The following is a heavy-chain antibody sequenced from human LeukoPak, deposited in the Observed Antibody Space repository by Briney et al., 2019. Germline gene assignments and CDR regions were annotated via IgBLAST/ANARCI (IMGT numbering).Heavy chain of an antibody. J-gene: IGHJ3*02. CDR2: INTNTANP. Sequence: ASVKVSCKASGYTLISYAMNWVRQAPGQGLEWMGWINTNTANPTYAQGFTGRFVFSLDTSVSTAYLQISSLKAEDTAVYYCARSTRDDYGDPDAFDIWGQGTMVTVSS. V-gene: IGHV7-4-1*02. D-gene: IGHD4-17*01. CDR3: ARSTRDDYGDPDAFDI. CDR1: GYTLISYA.